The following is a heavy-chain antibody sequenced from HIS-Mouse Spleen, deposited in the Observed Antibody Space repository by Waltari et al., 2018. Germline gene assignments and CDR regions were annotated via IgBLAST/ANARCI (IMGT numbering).Heavy chain of an antibody. CDR3: AREIPYSSSWYDWYFDL. Sequence: QLQLQESGPGLVKPSETLSLTCTVSGGSISSSSYYWGWIRQPPGNGLEWIGSIYYSGSTYYNPSLKSRVTRSVDTSKNQFSLKLSSVTAADTAVYYCAREIPYSSSWYDWYFDLWGRGTLVTVSS. V-gene: IGHV4-39*07. CDR2: IYYSGST. D-gene: IGHD6-13*01. CDR1: GGSISSSSYY. J-gene: IGHJ2*01.